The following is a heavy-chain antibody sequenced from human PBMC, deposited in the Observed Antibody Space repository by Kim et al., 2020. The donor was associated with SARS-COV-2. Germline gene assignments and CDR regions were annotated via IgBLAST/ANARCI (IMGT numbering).Heavy chain of an antibody. V-gene: IGHV3-23*01. J-gene: IGHJ2*01. CDR1: GFTFSSYA. Sequence: GGSLRLSCAASGFTFSSYAMSWVRQAPGKGLEWVSAISGSGGSTYYADSVKGRFTISRDNSKNTLYLQMNSLRAEDTAVYYCAKAHKDEDCSSTSCERYWYFDLWGRGTLVTVSS. CDR3: AKAHKDEDCSSTSCERYWYFDL. CDR2: ISGSGGST. D-gene: IGHD2-2*01.